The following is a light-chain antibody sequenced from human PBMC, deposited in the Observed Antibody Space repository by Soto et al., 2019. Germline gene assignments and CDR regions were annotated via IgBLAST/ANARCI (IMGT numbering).Light chain of an antibody. CDR2: AES. CDR3: QQSYTSPLT. V-gene: IGKV1-39*01. J-gene: IGKJ4*01. Sequence: DIKMTQSPLSLSASVGDRVTITCRARQTINTYLNWYQQQPGKAPNLLIYAESILQSGVPSRFSVSGSGTDFTLTISSLQPEYISTYFCQQSYTSPLTFGGGTKLEIK. CDR1: QTINTY.